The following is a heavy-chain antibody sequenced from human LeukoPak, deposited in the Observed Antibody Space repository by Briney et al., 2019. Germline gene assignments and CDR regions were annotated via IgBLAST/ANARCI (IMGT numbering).Heavy chain of an antibody. Sequence: GGSLRLSCAASGFTFSSYSMNWVRQAPGKGLEWVSSISSSSSHIYYADSVKGRFTISRDNAKNSLYLQMNSLRAEDTAVYYCARGGGRYCSSTSCYGEDDYWGQGTLVTVSS. CDR2: ISSSSSHI. D-gene: IGHD2-2*01. CDR1: GFTFSSYS. CDR3: ARGGGRYCSSTSCYGEDDY. V-gene: IGHV3-21*01. J-gene: IGHJ4*02.